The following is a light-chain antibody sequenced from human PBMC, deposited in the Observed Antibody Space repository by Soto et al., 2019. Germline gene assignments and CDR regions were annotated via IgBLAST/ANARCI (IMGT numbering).Light chain of an antibody. CDR2: KAS. CDR1: QSISSC. J-gene: IGKJ2*01. CDR3: QQYNTFWEYI. V-gene: IGKV1-5*03. Sequence: DIQMTQSPSTLSASVGDRVTITCRASQSISSCLAWYQHKPGKTPRLRIYKASTLESGVPSRFSGSRSGTEFTLTISSLQPDDFAAYSCQQYNTFWEYIFGQGTKLEMK.